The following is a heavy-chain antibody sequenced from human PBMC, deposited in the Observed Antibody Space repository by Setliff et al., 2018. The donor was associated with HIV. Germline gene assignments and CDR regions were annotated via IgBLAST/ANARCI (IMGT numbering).Heavy chain of an antibody. CDR1: GYTFTSYA. V-gene: IGHV1-69*05. J-gene: IGHJ4*02. D-gene: IGHD4-17*01. Sequence: SVKVSCKASGYTFTSYAMHWVRQAPGQRLEWMGGIIPMFGTAKYAQKFQARVTLTTDESTSTAYMEVSGLKSDDTAVYYCARSGYGDYDVEAPWDYWGQGTLVTVSS. CDR3: ARSGYGDYDVEAPWDY. CDR2: IIPMFGTA.